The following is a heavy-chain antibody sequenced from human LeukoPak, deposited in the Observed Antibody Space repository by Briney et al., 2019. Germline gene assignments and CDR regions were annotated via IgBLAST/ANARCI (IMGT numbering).Heavy chain of an antibody. J-gene: IGHJ4*02. D-gene: IGHD4-23*01. CDR2: INPNSGGT. CDR3: ARRGYGGNSDFDY. Sequence: ASVKVSCKASGYTFTGYYMHWVRQAPGQGLEWMGWINPNSGGTNYAQKFQGRVTMTRDTSISTAYMELSRPRSDDTAVYYCARRGYGGNSDFDYWGQGTLVTVSS. V-gene: IGHV1-2*02. CDR1: GYTFTGYY.